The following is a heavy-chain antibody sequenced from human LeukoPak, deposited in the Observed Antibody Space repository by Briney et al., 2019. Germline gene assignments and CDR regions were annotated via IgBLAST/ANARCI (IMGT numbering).Heavy chain of an antibody. Sequence: PSETLSLTCVVHGEFSGYYWTWLRQAPGKGLEWIGEINHSGNANYNPYLKSRVTISVDTFKNQISLRVTSVTAADTAVYYCARGERLLGCSSSSCSRYFDYWGQGSLLAVSS. D-gene: IGHD2-2*01. CDR3: ARGERLLGCSSSSCSRYFDY. V-gene: IGHV4-34*01. J-gene: IGHJ4*02. CDR1: GEFSGYY. CDR2: INHSGNA.